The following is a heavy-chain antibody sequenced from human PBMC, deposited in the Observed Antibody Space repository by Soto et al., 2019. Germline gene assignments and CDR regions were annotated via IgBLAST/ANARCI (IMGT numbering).Heavy chain of an antibody. CDR1: GYTFTGYY. D-gene: IGHD3-22*01. V-gene: IGHV1-2*02. Sequence: ASVKVSCKASGYTFTGYYMHWVRQAPGQGLEWMGWINPNSGGTNYAQKFQGRVTMTRDTSNSTAYMELSRLRSDDTAVYYCARDATMIVVVPRAYFDYWGQGTLVTVSS. CDR3: ARDATMIVVVPRAYFDY. J-gene: IGHJ4*02. CDR2: INPNSGGT.